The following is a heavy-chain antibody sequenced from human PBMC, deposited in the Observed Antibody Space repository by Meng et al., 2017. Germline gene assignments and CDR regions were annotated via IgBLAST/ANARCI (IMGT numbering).Heavy chain of an antibody. CDR2: ISGSGGST. J-gene: IGHJ4*02. D-gene: IGHD6-19*01. Sequence: VGLVESGGGLVPPGGFLSLSGAASGFTFSSYAMSWVRQAPGKGLEWVSAISGSGGSTYYADSVKGRFTISRDNSKNTLYLQMNSLRAEDTAVYYCARDGAAGIAVAGTLSYWGQGTLVTVSS. V-gene: IGHV3-23*04. CDR1: GFTFSSYA. CDR3: ARDGAAGIAVAGTLSY.